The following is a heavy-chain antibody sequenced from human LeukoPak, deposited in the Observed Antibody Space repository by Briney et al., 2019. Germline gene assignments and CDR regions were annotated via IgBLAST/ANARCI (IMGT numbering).Heavy chain of an antibody. CDR3: AKDIRPIVGATSSWFDP. Sequence: GGSLRLSCAASGFTFDDYAMHWVRQAPGKGLEWVSGISWNSGSIGYADSVKGRFTISRDNAKNSLYLQMNSLRAEDTALYYCAKDIRPIVGATSSWFDPWGQGTLVTVSP. CDR2: ISWNSGSI. J-gene: IGHJ5*02. V-gene: IGHV3-9*01. D-gene: IGHD1-26*01. CDR1: GFTFDDYA.